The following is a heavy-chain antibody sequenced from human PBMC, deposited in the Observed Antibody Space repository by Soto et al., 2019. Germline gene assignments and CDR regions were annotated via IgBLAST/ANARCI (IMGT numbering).Heavy chain of an antibody. CDR1: GGSISSSNW. Sequence: SETLSLTCAVSGGSISSSNWWSWVRQPPGKGLEWIGEIYHSGSTNYNPSLKSRVTISVDKSKNQFSLKLSSVTAADTAVYYCARNHAEYSGSYYNYWGQGTLVTVSS. D-gene: IGHD1-26*01. J-gene: IGHJ4*02. CDR3: ARNHAEYSGSYYNY. V-gene: IGHV4-4*02. CDR2: IYHSGST.